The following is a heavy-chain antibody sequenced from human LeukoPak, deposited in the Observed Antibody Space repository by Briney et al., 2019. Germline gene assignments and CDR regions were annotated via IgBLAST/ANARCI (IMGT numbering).Heavy chain of an antibody. D-gene: IGHD5-12*01. CDR2: INPNSGGT. Sequence: ASVKVSCKASGYTFTGYYMHWVRQAPGQGLEWMGWINPNSGGTNYAQKFQGRVTMTRDTSISTAYMELSRLRSDDTAVYYCARARGYSGYGTAFDIWGQGTMVTVSS. J-gene: IGHJ3*02. CDR3: ARARGYSGYGTAFDI. CDR1: GYTFTGYY. V-gene: IGHV1-2*02.